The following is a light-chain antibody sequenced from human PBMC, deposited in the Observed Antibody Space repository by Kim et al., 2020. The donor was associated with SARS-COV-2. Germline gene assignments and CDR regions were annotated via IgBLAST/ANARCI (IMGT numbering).Light chain of an antibody. J-gene: IGLJ1*01. V-gene: IGLV3-9*01. Sequence: SYELTQPLSVSVALGQTARITCGGNNIGSKHVHWYQQRPGQAPVLVIYRDSNRPAGIPERFPGSNSGNTATLTISTAQTEDEADYYCQVWDTRVFGTGTKVTVL. CDR2: RDS. CDR1: NIGSKH. CDR3: QVWDTRV.